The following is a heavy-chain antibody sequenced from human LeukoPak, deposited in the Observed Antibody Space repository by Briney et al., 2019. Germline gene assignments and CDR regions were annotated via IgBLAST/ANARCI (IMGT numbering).Heavy chain of an antibody. CDR3: ARVYPDYDSSGYYYYYYGMDV. V-gene: IGHV4-34*01. CDR2: INHSGST. D-gene: IGHD3-22*01. Sequence: SETLSLTCAVYGGSFSGYYWSWIRQPPGKGLEWIGEINHSGSTNYNPSLKSRVTISVDTSKNQFSLKLSSVTAADTAVYYCARVYPDYDSSGYYYYYYGMDVWGQGTTVTVSS. J-gene: IGHJ6*02. CDR1: GGSFSGYY.